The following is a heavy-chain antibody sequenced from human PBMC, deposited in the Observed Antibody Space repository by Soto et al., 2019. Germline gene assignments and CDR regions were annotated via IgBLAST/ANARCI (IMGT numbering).Heavy chain of an antibody. Sequence: LXLTCSVSGGSISGSYWSWIRQSPGKGLEWLGYVYYTGSTNYSPSLRSRVSISVDTSKNEFSLRLSSVTAADTAVYFCARSVAVPGAHIDYWGQGTQVTVSS. CDR3: ARSVAVPGAHIDY. V-gene: IGHV4-59*01. CDR2: VYYTGST. D-gene: IGHD3-3*01. CDR1: GGSISGSY. J-gene: IGHJ4*02.